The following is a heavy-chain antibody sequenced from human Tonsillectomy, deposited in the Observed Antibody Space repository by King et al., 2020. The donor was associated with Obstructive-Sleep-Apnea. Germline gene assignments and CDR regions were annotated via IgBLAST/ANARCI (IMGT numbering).Heavy chain of an antibody. D-gene: IGHD4-17*01. J-gene: IGHJ6*02. CDR1: GGSFSGYY. Sequence: VQLQQWGAGLLKPSETLSLTCAVYGGSFSGYYWSWIRQPPGKGLEWIGEINHSGSTNYNPSLKSRVTISVDTSKNQFSLKRSSVTAADTAVYYCAGGHPRRATTVTSYYYYYGMDVWGQGTTVTVSS. CDR2: INHSGST. V-gene: IGHV4-34*01. CDR3: AGGHPRRATTVTSYYYYYGMDV.